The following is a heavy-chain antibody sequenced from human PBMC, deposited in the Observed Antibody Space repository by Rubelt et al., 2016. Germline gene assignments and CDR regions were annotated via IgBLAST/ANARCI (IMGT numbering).Heavy chain of an antibody. CDR2: INHSGST. V-gene: IGHV4-34*01. CDR3: TRGGSSSQFPYFDY. Sequence: QVQLQQWGAGLLKPSETLSLTCAVYGGSFSGYYWSWIRQPPGKGLEWIGEINHSGSTNYNSSLKSRATITVDTSKSHCSLRLNAVTAADTALYYCTRGGSSSQFPYFDYWGQEILVTVSS. D-gene: IGHD6-13*01. J-gene: IGHJ4*02. CDR1: GGSFSGYY.